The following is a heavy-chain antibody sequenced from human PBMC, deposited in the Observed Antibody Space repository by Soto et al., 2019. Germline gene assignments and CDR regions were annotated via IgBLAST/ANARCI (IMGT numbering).Heavy chain of an antibody. J-gene: IGHJ4*02. CDR2: TYYRSKWFN. V-gene: IGHV6-1*01. Sequence: PSQTLSLTCVITGDSVSSSTAAWNWIRQSPSRGLEWLGRTYYRSKWFNDYAVSVKSRITINSDTSKSQFSLHLNSVTPEDTAVDCCARNRRRVVDYWGQGTVVTVSS. CDR3: ARNRRRVVDY. D-gene: IGHD2-15*01. CDR1: GDSVSSSTAA.